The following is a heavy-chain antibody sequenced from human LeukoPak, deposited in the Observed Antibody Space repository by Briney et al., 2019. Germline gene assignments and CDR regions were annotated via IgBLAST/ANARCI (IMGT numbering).Heavy chain of an antibody. J-gene: IGHJ6*03. CDR2: ISSSSTYK. Sequence: GGSLRLSCAASGFTFSSYSINWVRQAPGKGLEWVSSISSSSTYKYYADSVKGRFTVSRDNAKNSLYLQMNSLKAEDTAVYYCARDPFNTAMVTYYYMDVWGKGTTVTVSS. CDR3: ARDPFNTAMVTYYYMDV. D-gene: IGHD5-18*01. V-gene: IGHV3-21*01. CDR1: GFTFSSYS.